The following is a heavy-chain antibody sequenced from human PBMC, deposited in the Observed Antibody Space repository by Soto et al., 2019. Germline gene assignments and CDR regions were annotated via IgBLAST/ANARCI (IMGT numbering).Heavy chain of an antibody. Sequence: ASVKVSCKASGYTFTSYGISWVRQAPGQRLEWMGWISAYNGNTKYSQKFQGRVTITRDTSASTAYMELSSLRSEDTAVYYCARELTRGYSYGPDYYYGMDVWGQGTTVTVSS. CDR3: ARELTRGYSYGPDYYYGMDV. CDR2: ISAYNGNT. J-gene: IGHJ6*02. V-gene: IGHV1-18*01. D-gene: IGHD5-18*01. CDR1: GYTFTSYG.